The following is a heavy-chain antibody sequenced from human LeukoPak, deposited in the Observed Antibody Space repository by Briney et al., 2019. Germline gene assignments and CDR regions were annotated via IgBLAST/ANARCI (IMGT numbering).Heavy chain of an antibody. CDR3: ARVGYCISSNCLVGAFDI. CDR2: IIPIFGAV. V-gene: IGHV1-69*05. D-gene: IGHD2-2*01. J-gene: IGHJ3*02. CDR1: GGTFSSYA. Sequence: GSSVKVSCKASGGTFSSYAISWVRQAPGQGLEWMGGIIPIFGAVNQAQKFQGRVTIITDESTSTAYMELSSLRSEDTAVYYWARVGYCISSNCLVGAFDIWGQGTMVTVSS.